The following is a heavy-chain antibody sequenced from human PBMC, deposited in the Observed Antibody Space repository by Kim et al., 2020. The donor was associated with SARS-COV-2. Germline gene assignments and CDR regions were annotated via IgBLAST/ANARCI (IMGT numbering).Heavy chain of an antibody. CDR3: ARDLFGGILEGYYYYYYGMDV. V-gene: IGHV3-48*02. Sequence: GGSLRLSCAASGFTFSSYSMNWVRQAPGKGLEWVSYISSSSSTIYYADSVKGRFTISRDNAKNSLYLQMNSLRDEDTAVYYCARDLFGGILEGYYYYYYGMDVWGQGTTVTVSS. J-gene: IGHJ6*02. D-gene: IGHD3-3*01. CDR2: ISSSSSTI. CDR1: GFTFSSYS.